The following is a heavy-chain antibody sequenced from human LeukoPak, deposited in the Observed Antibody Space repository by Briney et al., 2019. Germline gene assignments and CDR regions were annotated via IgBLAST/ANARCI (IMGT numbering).Heavy chain of an antibody. CDR1: GFSLSTSGVG. CDR3: AHRVNYDIFDY. D-gene: IGHD3-9*01. V-gene: IGHV2-5*01. J-gene: IGHJ4*02. Sequence: SGPTLVNPTQTLXLTCTFSGFSLSTSGVGVSWIRQPPGKALEWLGFIYWNDDKGYSPSLKSRLTITKDTSRTQVVLTMTNMDPADTATYYCAHRVNYDIFDYWGQGTLVTVSS. CDR2: IYWNDDK.